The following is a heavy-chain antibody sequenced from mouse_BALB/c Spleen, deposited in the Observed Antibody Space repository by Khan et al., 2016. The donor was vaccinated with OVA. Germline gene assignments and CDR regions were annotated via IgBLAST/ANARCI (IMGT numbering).Heavy chain of an antibody. CDR2: INPSTGYT. CDR3: ARRGLNGIFAY. V-gene: IGHV1-7*01. Sequence: QVQLQQSGAELAKPGASVKMSCKASGYTFTSYWMHWVKQRPGQGLEWIGYINPSTGYTEYNQKFKDKATLTTDKSSSTAYMQLSSLTSEDSAVYYSARRGLNGIFAYWGQGTLVTVSA. J-gene: IGHJ3*01. D-gene: IGHD1-3*01. CDR1: GYTFTSYW.